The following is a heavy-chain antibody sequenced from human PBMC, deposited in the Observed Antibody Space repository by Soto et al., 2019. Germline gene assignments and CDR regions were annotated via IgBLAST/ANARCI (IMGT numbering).Heavy chain of an antibody. CDR3: ATDNDRKRLGGKYYYIKEV. Sequence: QVQLVQSGAEVKKPGSSVKISCKASGGTFRTNAFSWVRQAPGQGLEWMGGIIPIFPTPDYAQKFQGRVTITAGESTTTTYMKLRTLRSADTAKYYCATDNDRKRLGGKYYYIKEVWGQGTRVTASS. J-gene: IGHJ4*03. CDR2: IIPIFPTP. D-gene: IGHD3-9*01. CDR1: GGTFRTNA. V-gene: IGHV1-69*12.